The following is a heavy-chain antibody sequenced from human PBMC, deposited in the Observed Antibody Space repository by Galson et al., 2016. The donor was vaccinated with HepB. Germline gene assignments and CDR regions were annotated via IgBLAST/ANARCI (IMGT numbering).Heavy chain of an antibody. V-gene: IGHV6-1*01. Sequence: CAISGDSVSSNSATWNWIRQSPSRGLEWLGRTYYRSKWYNDYAVSVKSRITINPDTSKKQFSLQLNSVTPEDTAVYYCAKDLYPKIYDILTGYMDFDYWGKGTLVTVSS. CDR2: TYYRSKWYN. J-gene: IGHJ4*02. CDR1: GDSVSSNSAT. D-gene: IGHD3-9*01. CDR3: AKDLYPKIYDILTGYMDFDY.